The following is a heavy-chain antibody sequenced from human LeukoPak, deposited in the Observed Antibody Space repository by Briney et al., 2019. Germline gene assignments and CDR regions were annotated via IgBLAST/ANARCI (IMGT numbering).Heavy chain of an antibody. CDR2: IYYSGNT. V-gene: IGHV4-59*02. CDR1: GGSVSSYY. Sequence: SETLSLTCTVSGGSVSSYYWSWIRQPPEKGLEFIGYIYYSGNTNYNPSLKSRVTISVDTSKNQFSLKLSSVTAADTAVYYCARIDTSGYNGYSFDYWGQGTLVTVCS. J-gene: IGHJ4*02. D-gene: IGHD3-22*01. CDR3: ARIDTSGYNGYSFDY.